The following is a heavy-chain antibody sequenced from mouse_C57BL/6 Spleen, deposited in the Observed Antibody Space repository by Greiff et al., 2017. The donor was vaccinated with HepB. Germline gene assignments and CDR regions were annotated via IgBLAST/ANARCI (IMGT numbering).Heavy chain of an antibody. J-gene: IGHJ4*01. Sequence: VQLQQSGPELVKPGASVKISCKASGYSFTSYYIHWVKQRPGKGLEWIGRIYPGDGDTNYNGKFKGKATLTADKSSSTAYMQLSSLTSEDSAVYFCARIGITTVYGEAMDYWGQGTSVTVSS. V-gene: IGHV1-82*01. CDR2: IYPGDGDT. D-gene: IGHD1-1*01. CDR3: ARIGITTVYGEAMDY. CDR1: GYSFTSYY.